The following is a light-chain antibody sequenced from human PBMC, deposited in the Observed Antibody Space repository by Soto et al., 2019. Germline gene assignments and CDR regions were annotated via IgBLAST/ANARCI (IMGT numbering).Light chain of an antibody. CDR2: DVS. J-gene: IGLJ1*01. V-gene: IGLV2-14*01. Sequence: LTQPASVSGSPGQSITISCTGTSSDVGGYNYVSWYQQHPGKAPKPMIYDVSNRPSGVSNRFSGSKSGNTASLTISGLQAEDEADYYCSSYTSSSNYVFGTGTKVTVL. CDR1: SSDVGGYNY. CDR3: SSYTSSSNYV.